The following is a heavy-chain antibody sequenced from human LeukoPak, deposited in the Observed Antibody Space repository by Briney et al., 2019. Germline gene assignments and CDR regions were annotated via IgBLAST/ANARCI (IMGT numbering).Heavy chain of an antibody. CDR2: ISGSGGST. Sequence: GGSLRLSCAASGFTFSSYAMSWVRQAPGKGLEWVSAISGSGGSTYYADSVKGRFTISRDNSKNTLYLQMNSLKTDDTAVYYCTTFPGNWNYWGQGTLVTVSS. J-gene: IGHJ4*02. CDR3: TTFPGNWNY. V-gene: IGHV3-23*01. D-gene: IGHD3-10*01. CDR1: GFTFSSYA.